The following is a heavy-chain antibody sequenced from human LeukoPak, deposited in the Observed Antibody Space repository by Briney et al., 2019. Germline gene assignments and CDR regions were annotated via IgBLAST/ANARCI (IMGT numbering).Heavy chain of an antibody. CDR2: INPNSGGT. D-gene: IGHD5-24*01. J-gene: IGHJ3*02. V-gene: IGHV1-2*06. Sequence: ASVKVSSKASGYTFTGYYMNWVRQATGQGLEWMGRINPNSGGTNYAQKFQGRVTMTRDTSISTAYMELSRLRSDDTAVYYCARVGDGLNDAFDIWGRGTMVTVSS. CDR3: ARVGDGLNDAFDI. CDR1: GYTFTGYY.